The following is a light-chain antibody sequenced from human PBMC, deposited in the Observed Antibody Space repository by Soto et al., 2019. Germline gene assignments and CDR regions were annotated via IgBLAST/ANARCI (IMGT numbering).Light chain of an antibody. Sequence: EIVMTQSPATLSVSPGERATLSCRASQSVSTNLAWYQQKPGQAPRLLIYGASTRATDIPARFSGSGSGTEFTLTISSLQSEDVAVYYCQQYNSWAPWAFGQWTKV. J-gene: IGKJ1*01. CDR3: QQYNSWAPWA. CDR2: GAS. V-gene: IGKV3-15*01. CDR1: QSVSTN.